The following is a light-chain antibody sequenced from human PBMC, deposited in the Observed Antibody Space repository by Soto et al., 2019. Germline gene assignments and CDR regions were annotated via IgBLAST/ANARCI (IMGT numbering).Light chain of an antibody. CDR2: GAS. Sequence: EIVMTQSPATLSVSPGERATLSCRASQSVSSNLAWYQQKPGQAPRLLIYGASTRATGIPARFSGSGSGTEFTLTIRSLQSEDFAVYYCQQDNNWPPTFGQGTKVEI. CDR3: QQDNNWPPT. V-gene: IGKV3-15*01. CDR1: QSVSSN. J-gene: IGKJ1*01.